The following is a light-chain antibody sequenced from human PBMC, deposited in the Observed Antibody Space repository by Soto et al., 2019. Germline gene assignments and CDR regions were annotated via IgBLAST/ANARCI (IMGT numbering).Light chain of an antibody. CDR3: WSYAGSFTYV. CDR2: EVS. J-gene: IGLJ1*01. V-gene: IGLV2-23*02. Sequence: QSVLTQPASVYGSPGQSITISCTGSSSDVGSYTLVSWYQQHPGKVPKLMIYEVSKRPSGVSVRFSGSRSGNTASLTISGLQAEDEADYFCWSYAGSFTYVFGTGTKVTVL. CDR1: SSDVGSYTL.